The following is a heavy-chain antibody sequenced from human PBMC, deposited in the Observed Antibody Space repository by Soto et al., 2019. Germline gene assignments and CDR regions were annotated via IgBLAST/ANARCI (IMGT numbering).Heavy chain of an antibody. D-gene: IGHD6-19*01. V-gene: IGHV3-30-3*01. J-gene: IGHJ4*02. Sequence: QMQLVESGGGVVQPGRSLRLSCAASGFTFSSYAMHWVRQAPGKGLEWVAVISYDGSNKYYADSVKGRFTISRDNSKNTLYLQMNSLRAEDTAVYYCARNQDSSGCFDYWGQGTLVTVSS. CDR3: ARNQDSSGCFDY. CDR1: GFTFSSYA. CDR2: ISYDGSNK.